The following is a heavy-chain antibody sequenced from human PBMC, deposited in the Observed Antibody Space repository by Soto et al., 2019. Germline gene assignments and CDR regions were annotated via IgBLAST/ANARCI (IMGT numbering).Heavy chain of an antibody. V-gene: IGHV4-34*01. D-gene: IGHD3-3*01. Sequence: SETLSLTCAVYGGSFSGYYWSWIRPPPWKGLEWIGEINHSGSTNYNPSLKSRVTISVDTSKNQFSLKLSSVTAADTAVYYCAREKRITIFGVVSKIYYYYGMDVWGQGTTVTVSS. CDR2: INHSGST. CDR1: GGSFSGYY. CDR3: AREKRITIFGVVSKIYYYYGMDV. J-gene: IGHJ6*02.